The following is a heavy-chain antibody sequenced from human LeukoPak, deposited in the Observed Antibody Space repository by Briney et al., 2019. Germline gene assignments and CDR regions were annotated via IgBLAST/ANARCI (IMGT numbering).Heavy chain of an antibody. CDR1: GFTFSTYS. CDR2: ISSSSSSYI. J-gene: IGHJ4*02. CDR3: AGNRILTGYYLFDY. D-gene: IGHD3-9*01. V-gene: IGHV3-21*01. Sequence: GGSLRLSCVASGFTFSTYSMNWVRQALGKGLEWVSSISSSSSSYIYYADSVKGRFTISRDNAKNSLYLQMNSLRAEDTAVYYCAGNRILTGYYLFDYWGQGTLVTVSS.